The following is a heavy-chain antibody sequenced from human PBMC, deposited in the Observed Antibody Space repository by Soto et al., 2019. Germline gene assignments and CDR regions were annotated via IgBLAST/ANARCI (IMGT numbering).Heavy chain of an antibody. CDR1: GFTFSSYG. CDR2: IWYDGSNK. J-gene: IGHJ6*02. CDR3: ARVPAGTTYVSSYYGVDV. D-gene: IGHD1-7*01. Sequence: GGSLRLSCAASGFTFSSYGMHWVRQAPGKGLEWVAVIWYDGSNKYYADSVKGRFTISRDNSKNTLYLQMNSLRAEDTAVYYCARVPAGTTYVSSYYGVDVWGQGTTVTVSS. V-gene: IGHV3-33*01.